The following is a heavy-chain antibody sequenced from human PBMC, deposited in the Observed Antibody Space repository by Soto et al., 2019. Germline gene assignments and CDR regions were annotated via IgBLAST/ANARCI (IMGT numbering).Heavy chain of an antibody. V-gene: IGHV4-4*07. J-gene: IGHJ3*02. D-gene: IGHD1-26*01. CDR2: MSATGGA. CDR3: TRDQSGTPDI. Sequence: WTWIRQSAGKGLEWIGRMSATGGAAYNPSLKSRLTLSRDTSKNELSLSLKFVTAADTAVYFCTRDQSGTPDIWGQGTMVTVS.